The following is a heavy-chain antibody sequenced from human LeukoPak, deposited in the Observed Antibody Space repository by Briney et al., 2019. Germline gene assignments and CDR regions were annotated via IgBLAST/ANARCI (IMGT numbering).Heavy chain of an antibody. CDR1: GGSISSYY. CDR2: IYYSGST. CDR3: ARNCGGDCYSLRYGMDV. V-gene: IGHV4-59*01. J-gene: IGHJ6*02. D-gene: IGHD2-21*02. Sequence: SETLSLTCTVSGGSISSYYWSWIRQPPGKGLEWIGYIYYSGSTNYNPSLKSRVTISVDTSENQFSLKLSSVTAADTAVYYCARNCGGDCYSLRYGMDVWGQGTTVTVSS.